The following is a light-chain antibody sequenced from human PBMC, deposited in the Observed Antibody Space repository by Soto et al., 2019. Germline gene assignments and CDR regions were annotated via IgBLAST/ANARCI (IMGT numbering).Light chain of an antibody. J-gene: IGLJ3*02. Sequence: QSVLTQPPSASGTPGQTVTISSSGSSSNLGTNYVFWYQHLPGTAPKLLIYANNQRPSGVPGRFSGYRSGTSASLAISGLRPEDEAEYYSAVWDDSLSGVVFGGGTKLTVL. CDR2: ANN. V-gene: IGLV1-47*01. CDR1: SSNLGTNY. CDR3: AVWDDSLSGVV.